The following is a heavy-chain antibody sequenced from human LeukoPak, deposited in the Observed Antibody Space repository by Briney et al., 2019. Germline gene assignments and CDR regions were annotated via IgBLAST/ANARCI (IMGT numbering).Heavy chain of an antibody. Sequence: GGSLRPSCAAFGFTFSSYAMSWVRQAPGKGLEWVSAISGSGGSTYYADSVKGRFTISRDNSKNTLYLQMNSLRAEDTAVYYCAKEIGQLWLPDSWGQGTLVTVSS. CDR1: GFTFSSYA. CDR3: AKEIGQLWLPDS. V-gene: IGHV3-23*01. J-gene: IGHJ4*02. CDR2: ISGSGGST. D-gene: IGHD5-18*01.